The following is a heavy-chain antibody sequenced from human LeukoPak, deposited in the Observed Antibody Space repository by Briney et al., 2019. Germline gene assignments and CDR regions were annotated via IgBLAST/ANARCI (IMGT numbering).Heavy chain of an antibody. Sequence: GESLKISCKGSGYSFRNYWIGWVRQMPGKGLELMGIIHPGDSDTRYSPSFQGQVTISVDKSISTAYLQWSSLKASDTAMYYCARTYYYGSGGGPPFDYWGQGTLVTVSS. CDR2: IHPGDSDT. CDR1: GYSFRNYW. D-gene: IGHD3-10*01. J-gene: IGHJ4*02. CDR3: ARTYYYGSGGGPPFDY. V-gene: IGHV5-51*01.